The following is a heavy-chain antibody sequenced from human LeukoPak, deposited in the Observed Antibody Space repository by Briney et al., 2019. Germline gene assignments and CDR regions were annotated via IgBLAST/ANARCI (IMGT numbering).Heavy chain of an antibody. CDR2: IRYDGSNK. CDR1: GFTFSSYG. V-gene: IGHV3-30*02. CDR3: AKDLYCSGGSCYSSYMDV. Sequence: PGGSLRLSCAASGFTFSSYGMHWVHQAPGKGLEWVAFIRYDGSNKYYADSVKGRFTISRDNSKNTLYLQMNSLRAEDTAVYYCAKDLYCSGGSCYSSYMDVWGKGTTVTVSS. J-gene: IGHJ6*03. D-gene: IGHD2-15*01.